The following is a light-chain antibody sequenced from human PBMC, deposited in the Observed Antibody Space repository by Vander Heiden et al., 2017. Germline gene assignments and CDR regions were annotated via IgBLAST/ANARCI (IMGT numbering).Light chain of an antibody. V-gene: IGKV2-28*01. J-gene: IGKJ2*01. CDR2: LGS. Sequence: SVMIQSPLSLPVTPGEPASSTCRSSQSLRQSNGYNYLDWYLQKPGQSPQLLIYLGSSRSSGVPDRFSGSGSGTDVTLKISQVEAEYVGVYYCRQALQTRYTFGQGTKVEIK. CDR1: QSLRQSNGYNY. CDR3: RQALQTRYT.